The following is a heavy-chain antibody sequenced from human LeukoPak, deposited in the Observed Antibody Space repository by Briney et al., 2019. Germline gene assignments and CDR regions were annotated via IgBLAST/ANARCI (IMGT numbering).Heavy chain of an antibody. CDR3: AKGTPRVPGDY. CDR2: ISSNSAYI. CDR1: GFTFSDYS. Sequence: GGSLRLSCAASGFTFSDYSMNWVRQAPGKGLEWVSSISSNSAYIYYVDSLRGRFTVSRDNAKSSLFLQMNSLRAEDTAVYYCAKGTPRVPGDYWGQGTLVTVSS. V-gene: IGHV3-21*01. D-gene: IGHD1-1*01. J-gene: IGHJ4*02.